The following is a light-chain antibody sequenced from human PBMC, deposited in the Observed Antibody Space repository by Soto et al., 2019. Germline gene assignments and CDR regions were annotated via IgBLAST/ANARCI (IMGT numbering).Light chain of an antibody. CDR1: SSDVGAYNY. V-gene: IGLV2-14*01. Sequence: QSVLTQPASVSGSPGQSITISCTGTSSDVGAYNYVSWYQQHPGKAPRLMIYDVSNRLSGVSNRFSGSKSGNTASLTISGLQAEDEADYYCSSYTSITTYVFGGGTKVTVL. J-gene: IGLJ1*01. CDR2: DVS. CDR3: SSYTSITTYV.